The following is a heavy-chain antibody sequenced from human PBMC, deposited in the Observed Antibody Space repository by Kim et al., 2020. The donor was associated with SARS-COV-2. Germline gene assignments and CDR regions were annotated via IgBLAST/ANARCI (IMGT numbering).Heavy chain of an antibody. J-gene: IGHJ3*02. D-gene: IGHD2-15*01. CDR3: VWCSGGNCYSEAYGI. CDR1: GFIFSTYS. Sequence: GGSLRLSCAASGFIFSTYSMSWVRQAPGKGLEWVSAISPTSSSTYYADSVKGRFTISRDNSKNTLYLQMNSLRAEDTALYYCVWCSGGNCYSEAYGIWGQGTMGTVSS. V-gene: IGHV3-23*01. CDR2: ISPTSSST.